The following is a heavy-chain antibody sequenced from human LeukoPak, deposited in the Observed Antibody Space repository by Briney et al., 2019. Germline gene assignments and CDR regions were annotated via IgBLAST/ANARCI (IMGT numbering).Heavy chain of an antibody. CDR3: ARAARADCTSPTCHSWLAP. CDR1: GFTVSNNY. J-gene: IGHJ5*02. CDR2: INSDGSTT. Sequence: GGSLRLSCVVSGFTVSNNYMSWVRQAPRKGLVWVSRINSDGSTTTYADSVKGRFTISRDNAKNTLYLQMNSLRAEDTAVYYCARAARADCTSPTCHSWLAPWGQGTQVTVSS. D-gene: IGHD2/OR15-2a*01. V-gene: IGHV3-74*01.